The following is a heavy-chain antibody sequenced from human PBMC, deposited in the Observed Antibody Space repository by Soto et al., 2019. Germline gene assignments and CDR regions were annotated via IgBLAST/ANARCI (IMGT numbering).Heavy chain of an antibody. CDR2: ISYDGSNK. Sequence: PGGSLRLSCAASGFTFSSYAMHWVRQAPGKGLEWVAVISYDGSNKYYADSVKGRFTISRDNSKNTLYLQMNSLRAEDTAVYYCARETDPRAIRFGDSSGYGMDVWGQGATVTVSS. V-gene: IGHV3-30-3*01. J-gene: IGHJ6*02. CDR3: ARETDPRAIRFGDSSGYGMDV. D-gene: IGHD3-10*01. CDR1: GFTFSSYA.